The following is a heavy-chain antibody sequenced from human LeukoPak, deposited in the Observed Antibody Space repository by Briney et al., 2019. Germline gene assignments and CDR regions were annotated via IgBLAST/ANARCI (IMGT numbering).Heavy chain of an antibody. CDR3: AREAEGWFDP. Sequence: ASETLSLTCTVSGGSISSHYWSWIRQPPGKGLEWIGYIYYSGSTNYNPSLKSRVTISVDTSKNQFSLKLSSVTAADTAVYYCAREAEGWFDPWGQGTLVTVSS. J-gene: IGHJ5*02. CDR1: GGSISSHY. CDR2: IYYSGST. V-gene: IGHV4-59*11.